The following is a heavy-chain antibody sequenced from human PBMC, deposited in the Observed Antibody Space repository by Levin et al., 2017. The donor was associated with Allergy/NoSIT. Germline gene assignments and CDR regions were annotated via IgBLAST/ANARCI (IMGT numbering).Heavy chain of an antibody. CDR1: GYTLTELS. CDR3: ATRWAFYYDSSGYYRNWFDP. V-gene: IGHV1-24*01. D-gene: IGHD3-22*01. J-gene: IGHJ5*02. CDR2: FDPEDGET. Sequence: GESLKISCKVSGYTLTELSMHWVRQAPGKGLEWMGGFDPEDGETIYAQKFQGRVTMTEDTSTDTAYMELSSLRSEDTAVYYCATRWAFYYDSSGYYRNWFDPWGQGTLVTVSS.